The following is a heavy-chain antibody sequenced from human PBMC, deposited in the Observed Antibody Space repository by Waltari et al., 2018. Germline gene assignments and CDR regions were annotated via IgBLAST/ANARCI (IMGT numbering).Heavy chain of an antibody. J-gene: IGHJ4*02. CDR2: INHSGST. V-gene: IGHV4-34*01. Sequence: VQLLESGGGLVQPGGSLRLSCAASGFTFSSYAMSWVRQAPGKGLEWIGEINHSGSTNYNPSLKSRVTISVDTSKNQFSLKLSSVTAADTAVYYCARLGYSYGDGYYFDYWGQGTLVTVSS. CDR3: ARLGYSYGDGYYFDY. D-gene: IGHD5-18*01. CDR1: GFTFSSYA.